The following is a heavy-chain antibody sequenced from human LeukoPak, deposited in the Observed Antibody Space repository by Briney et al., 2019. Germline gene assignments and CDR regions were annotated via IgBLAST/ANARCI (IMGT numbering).Heavy chain of an antibody. Sequence: SGGSLRLSCAASGLTFSFSVYSMNWVRQAPGKGLEWVSSIISSSSYIYYADSVKGRFTISRDNAKNSLYLQMNTLRAEDTAVYYCATSGYLYGLVDYWGQGTLVTVSS. J-gene: IGHJ4*02. CDR3: ATSGYLYGLVDY. D-gene: IGHD5-18*01. CDR1: GLTFSFSVYS. V-gene: IGHV3-21*01. CDR2: IISSSSYI.